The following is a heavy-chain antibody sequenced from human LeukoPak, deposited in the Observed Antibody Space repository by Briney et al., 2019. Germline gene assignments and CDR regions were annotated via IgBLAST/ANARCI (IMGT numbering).Heavy chain of an antibody. D-gene: IGHD5-12*01. J-gene: IGHJ6*02. Sequence: PGGSLRLSCAASGFTFSSYSMNWVRQAPGKGLEWVSYISSSGSTIYYADSVKGRFTISRDNAKNSLYLQMNSLRAEDTAVYYCARRSGLWSDGMDVWGQGTTVTVSS. V-gene: IGHV3-48*04. CDR2: ISSSGSTI. CDR3: ARRSGLWSDGMDV. CDR1: GFTFSSYS.